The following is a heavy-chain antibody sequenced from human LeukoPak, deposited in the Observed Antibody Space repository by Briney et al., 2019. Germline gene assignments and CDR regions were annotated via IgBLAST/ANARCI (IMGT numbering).Heavy chain of an antibody. D-gene: IGHD3-22*01. CDR3: ARVRYSDSSVLTRKRSYYFDY. CDR1: GGSISSYY. CDR2: ISTSGST. V-gene: IGHV4-4*07. J-gene: IGHJ4*02. Sequence: SETLSLTCTVSGGSISSYYWSWIRRPAGKGLESIGHISTSGSTNYNPPLKSRVTMSVDTSKNQFSLKLSSVTAADTAVYYCARVRYSDSSVLTRKRSYYFDYWGQGTLVTVSS.